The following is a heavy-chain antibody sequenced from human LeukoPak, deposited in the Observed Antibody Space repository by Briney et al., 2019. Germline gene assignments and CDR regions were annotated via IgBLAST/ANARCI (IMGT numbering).Heavy chain of an antibody. D-gene: IGHD3-9*01. Sequence: PSETLSLTCAVSGYSISSGYYWGWIRQPPGKGLEWIGSIYHSGSTYYNPSLKSRVIISVDTSKNQFSLKLSSVTAADTAVYYCASRKNTLTGIDYWGQGTLVTVSS. CDR2: IYHSGST. CDR1: GYSISSGYY. V-gene: IGHV4-38-2*01. J-gene: IGHJ4*02. CDR3: ASRKNTLTGIDY.